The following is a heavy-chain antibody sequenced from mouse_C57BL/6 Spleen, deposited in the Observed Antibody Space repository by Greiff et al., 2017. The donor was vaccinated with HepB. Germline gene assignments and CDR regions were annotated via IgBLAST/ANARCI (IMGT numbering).Heavy chain of an antibody. CDR2: IYPRSGNT. CDR3: ARGDYYGSSYGYFDV. Sequence: QVQLQQSGAELARPGASVKLSCKASGYTFTSYGISWVKQSTGQGLEWIGEIYPRSGNTYYNEKFKGKATLTADKSSSTAYMELRSLTSEDSAVYFCARGDYYGSSYGYFDVWGTGTTVTVSS. D-gene: IGHD1-1*01. V-gene: IGHV1-81*01. J-gene: IGHJ1*03. CDR1: GYTFTSYG.